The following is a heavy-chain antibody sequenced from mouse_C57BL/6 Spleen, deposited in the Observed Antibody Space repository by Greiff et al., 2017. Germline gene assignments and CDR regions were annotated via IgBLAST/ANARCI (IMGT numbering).Heavy chain of an antibody. Sequence: VQLQQSGPELVKPGASVKMSCKASGYTFTDYNMHWVKQSHGKSLEWIGYINPNNGGTSYNQKFKGKATLTVNKSSSTAYMELRSLTSEDSAVYYCARGKLGPYYFDYWGQGTTLTVSS. V-gene: IGHV1-22*01. D-gene: IGHD4-1*01. CDR2: INPNNGGT. CDR3: ARGKLGPYYFDY. J-gene: IGHJ2*01. CDR1: GYTFTDYN.